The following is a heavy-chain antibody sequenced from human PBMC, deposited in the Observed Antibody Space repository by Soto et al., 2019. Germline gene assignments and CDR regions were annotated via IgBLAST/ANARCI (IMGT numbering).Heavy chain of an antibody. CDR1: GFTFADYS. V-gene: IGHV3-43*01. Sequence: GESLKISCATSGFTFADYSMHWVRQAPGKGLEWVSLISWDGDTTYYADSVRGRFTISRDNIKNSLYLQMNSLRPEDTALYYCSDFPNYWGQGTLVTVSS. J-gene: IGHJ4*02. D-gene: IGHD3-3*01. CDR2: ISWDGDTT. CDR3: SDFPNY.